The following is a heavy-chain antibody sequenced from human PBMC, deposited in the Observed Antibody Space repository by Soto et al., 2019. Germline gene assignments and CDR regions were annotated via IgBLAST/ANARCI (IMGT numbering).Heavy chain of an antibody. CDR3: TRRQLADI. D-gene: IGHD6-13*01. V-gene: IGHV4-39*01. Sequence: QLQLLESGPGLVKPSETLSLTCAVSGDSISSSSYYWGWIRQPPGKGLEWIGSIYHGGSTFYNPSLKSRITISVDTSKNQFSLKLNSVTAADTAVYYCTRRQLADIWGQGALVTVSS. CDR1: GDSISSSSYY. CDR2: IYHGGST. J-gene: IGHJ4*02.